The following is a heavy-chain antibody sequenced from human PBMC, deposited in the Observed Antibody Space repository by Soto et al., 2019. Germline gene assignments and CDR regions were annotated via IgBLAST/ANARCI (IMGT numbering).Heavy chain of an antibody. CDR3: ARENREMTRAFDI. Sequence: GASVKVYCKASGGTFSSYAISWVRQAPGQGLEWMGGIIPIFGTANYAQKFQGRVTITADESTSTAYMELSSLRSEDTAVYYCARENREMTRAFDIWGQGTMVTVSS. J-gene: IGHJ3*02. V-gene: IGHV1-69*01. CDR1: GGTFSSYA. D-gene: IGHD2-21*02. CDR2: IIPIFGTA.